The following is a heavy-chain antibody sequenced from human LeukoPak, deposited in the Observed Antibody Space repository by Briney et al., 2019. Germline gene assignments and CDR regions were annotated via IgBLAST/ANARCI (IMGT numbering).Heavy chain of an antibody. V-gene: IGHV3-49*03. J-gene: IGHJ4*02. D-gene: IGHD3-9*01. CDR3: STDQGGDILTGC. Sequence: PGGSLRLSCTASGFTFGDYAMSWIRQAPGKGLEWVGFIRSKAYGETADYAASVKGRFTISRDDSKAIAYLQMNSLKTEDTALYYCSTDQGGDILTGCWGQGTLVTVSS. CDR1: GFTFGDYA. CDR2: IRSKAYGETA.